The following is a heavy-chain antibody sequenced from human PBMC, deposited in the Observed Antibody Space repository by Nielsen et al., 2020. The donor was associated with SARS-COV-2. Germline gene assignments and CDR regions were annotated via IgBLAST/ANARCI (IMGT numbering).Heavy chain of an antibody. CDR1: GGSISSSSYH. CDR3: AGLSMTTVTTDY. V-gene: IGHV4-39*01. Sequence: SASLSLTCTVSGGSISSSSYHLVRLRQPPGKGLEWIGSIYYSGSTYYNPSLKSRVTISVDTSKNQFTLRLSTVTAADTAVYYCAGLSMTTVTTDYWGQATLVTGSS. CDR2: IYYSGST. D-gene: IGHD4-17*01. J-gene: IGHJ4*02.